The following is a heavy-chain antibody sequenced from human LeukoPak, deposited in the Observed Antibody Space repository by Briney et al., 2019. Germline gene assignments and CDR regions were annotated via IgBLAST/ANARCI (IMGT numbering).Heavy chain of an antibody. Sequence: KPSETLSLTCSISDDSINNDRYFWAWIRQPPGKGLEWIASINYSGRTYYNPSLNSRLIISVDTAKRQFSLKLTSVTAADTALYFCARDLILGEFGYWGQGTLVTVSS. D-gene: IGHD3-16*01. V-gene: IGHV4-39*07. CDR1: DDSINNDRYF. CDR2: INYSGRT. CDR3: ARDLILGEFGY. J-gene: IGHJ4*02.